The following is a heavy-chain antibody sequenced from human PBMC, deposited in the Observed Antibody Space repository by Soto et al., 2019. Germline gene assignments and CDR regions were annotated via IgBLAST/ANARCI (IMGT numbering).Heavy chain of an antibody. CDR3: TTGGVLLWFGDWFDP. D-gene: IGHD3-10*01. V-gene: IGHV3-15*01. Sequence: VGSLRLSCAASGFTFSNAWMSWVRQAPGKGLEWVGRIKSKTDGGTTDYAAPVKGRFTISRDDSKNTLYLQMNSLKTEDTAVYYCTTGGVLLWFGDWFDPWGQGTLVTVSS. J-gene: IGHJ5*02. CDR1: GFTFSNAW. CDR2: IKSKTDGGTT.